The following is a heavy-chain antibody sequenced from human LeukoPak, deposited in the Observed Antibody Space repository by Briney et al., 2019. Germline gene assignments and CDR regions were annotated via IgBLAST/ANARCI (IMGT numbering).Heavy chain of an antibody. J-gene: IGHJ4*02. V-gene: IGHV3-30-3*01. Sequence: GGSLRLSCAASGFSFSSYAMHWVRQAPGKGLEWVAVISYDGSNKYYADSVKGRFTISRDNSKNTVYLQMNNLRAEDTAVYYCAKEAVDGSDYWGQGTLVTVSS. CDR3: AKEAVDGSDY. CDR2: ISYDGSNK. CDR1: GFSFSSYA. D-gene: IGHD6-19*01.